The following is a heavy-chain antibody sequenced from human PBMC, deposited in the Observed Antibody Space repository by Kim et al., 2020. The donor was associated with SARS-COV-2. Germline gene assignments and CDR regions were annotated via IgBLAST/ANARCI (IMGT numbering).Heavy chain of an antibody. D-gene: IGHD3-22*01. V-gene: IGHV4-4*02. J-gene: IGHJ3*02. Sequence: SETLSLTCAVSGGSISSSNWWSWVRQPPGKGLEWIGDIYHSGSTNYNPSLKSRVTISVDKSKNQFSLKLSSVTAADTAVYYCARDHTPMRYLDHGAFDIWGQGTMVTVSS. CDR3: ARDHTPMRYLDHGAFDI. CDR1: GGSISSSNW. CDR2: IYHSGST.